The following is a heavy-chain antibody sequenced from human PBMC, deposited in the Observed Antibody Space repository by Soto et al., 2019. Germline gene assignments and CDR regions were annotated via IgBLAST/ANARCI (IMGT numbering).Heavy chain of an antibody. V-gene: IGHV1-69*01. Sequence: QVQLVQSGAEVKKPGSSVKVSCQASGGTFNNFAFTWVRQAPGQGLEWLGGIMPVFHTTNIAQTFQDRITVTADDFTTTVYMEMTCLRYDDTAVYYCATATISPVSATLYHYGMDVWGQGTTVTVSS. CDR2: IMPVFHTT. CDR3: ATATISPVSATLYHYGMDV. D-gene: IGHD6-25*01. CDR1: GGTFNNFA. J-gene: IGHJ6*02.